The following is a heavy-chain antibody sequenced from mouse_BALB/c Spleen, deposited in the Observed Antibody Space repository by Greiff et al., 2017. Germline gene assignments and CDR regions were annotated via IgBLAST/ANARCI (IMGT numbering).Heavy chain of an antibody. D-gene: IGHD1-1*01. CDR3: ARSGYYGSFDY. CDR2: INPGSGGT. CDR1: GYAFTNYL. Sequence: VHLVESGAELVRPGTSVKVSCKASGYAFTNYLIEWVKQRPGQGLEWIGVINPGSGGTNYNEKFKGKATLTADKSSSTAYMQLSSLTSDDSAVYFCARSGYYGSFDYWGQGTTLTVSS. J-gene: IGHJ2*01. V-gene: IGHV1-54*01.